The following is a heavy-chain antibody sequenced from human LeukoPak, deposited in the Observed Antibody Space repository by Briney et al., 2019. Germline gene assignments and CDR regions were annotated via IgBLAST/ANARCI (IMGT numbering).Heavy chain of an antibody. J-gene: IGHJ3*02. CDR3: ARYCGSTSCYGAFDI. V-gene: IGHV3-30-3*01. CDR2: ISYDGSNK. Sequence: GRSLRLSCAASGFTFSSYAMHWVRQAPGKGLEWVAVISYDGSNKYYADSVKGRFTISRDNSKNTLYLQMNSLRAEDTAVYYCARYCGSTSCYGAFDIWGQGTMVTVSS. CDR1: GFTFSSYA. D-gene: IGHD2-2*01.